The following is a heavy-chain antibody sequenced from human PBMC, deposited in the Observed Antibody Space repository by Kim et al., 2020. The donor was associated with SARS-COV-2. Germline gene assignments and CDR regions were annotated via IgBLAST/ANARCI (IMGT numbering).Heavy chain of an antibody. CDR3: AKGKYAGYFNAGGFFES. J-gene: IGHJ4*02. D-gene: IGHD3-9*01. Sequence: VKGRFTISRDNSKNTLYLQMDSLRAEDTAVYYCAKGKYAGYFNAGGFFESWGQGILVTVSS. V-gene: IGHV3-23*01.